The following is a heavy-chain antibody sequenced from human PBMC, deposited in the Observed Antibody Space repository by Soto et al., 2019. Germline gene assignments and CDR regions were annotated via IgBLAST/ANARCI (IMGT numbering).Heavy chain of an antibody. J-gene: IGHJ5*02. Sequence: ASVKVSCKASGYTFTGYYMHWVRQAPGQGLEWMGWINPKSGATNYAQNFQGRVTMTRDTSISTAYMELSRLRSDDTAVYYCARRRYCKSVSCITRNWFDPWGQGTLVTVSS. CDR1: GYTFTGYY. CDR2: INPKSGAT. D-gene: IGHD2-2*01. CDR3: ARRRYCKSVSCITRNWFDP. V-gene: IGHV1-2*02.